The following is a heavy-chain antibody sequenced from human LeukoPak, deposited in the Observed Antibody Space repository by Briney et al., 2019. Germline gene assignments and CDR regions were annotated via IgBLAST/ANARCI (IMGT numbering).Heavy chain of an antibody. J-gene: IGHJ4*02. V-gene: IGHV3-23*01. CDR3: AGTPSGYNSGWGGVDS. CDR1: GFTFSNYE. D-gene: IGHD6-19*01. CDR2: ISDSGGTT. Sequence: GGSLRLSCAASGFTFSNYEMNWVRQAPGKGLVWLSAISDSGGTTYYAHSVKGRFTISRDNSKNTLYLQVNSLRAEDTAIYYCAGTPSGYNSGWGGVDSWGQGAQVTVS.